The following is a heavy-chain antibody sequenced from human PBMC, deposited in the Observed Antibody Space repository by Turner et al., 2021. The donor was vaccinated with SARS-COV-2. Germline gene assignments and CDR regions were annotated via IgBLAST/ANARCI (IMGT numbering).Heavy chain of an antibody. CDR1: GYTRTELS. CDR3: STGYQLRVNWFDP. Sequence: QVQLVQSGAEVKKPGASVKVSCKIAGYTRTELSMYWVRQAPGKGLEWMGGLDPEDGETSYAQNFQGRVTMTEDTSTDTAYMELSSLRSEDTAVYFCSTGYQLRVNWFDPWGQGTLVTVSS. V-gene: IGHV1-24*01. J-gene: IGHJ5*02. CDR2: LDPEDGET. D-gene: IGHD2-2*01.